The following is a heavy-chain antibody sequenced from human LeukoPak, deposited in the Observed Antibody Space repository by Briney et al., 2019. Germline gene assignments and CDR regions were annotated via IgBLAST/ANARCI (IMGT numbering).Heavy chain of an antibody. CDR3: ARSETTYYYDSSVYFYYYYGMDV. D-gene: IGHD3-22*01. Sequence: QPGGSLRLSCAASGFTFSNYWMTWVRQAPGKGLEWVANIKQDGSEKNYVDSVKGRFTISRDNAKSSLHLQMNSLRAEDTAVYYCARSETTYYYDSSVYFYYYYGMDVWGQGTTVTVSS. J-gene: IGHJ6*02. CDR2: IKQDGSEK. CDR1: GFTFSNYW. V-gene: IGHV3-7*01.